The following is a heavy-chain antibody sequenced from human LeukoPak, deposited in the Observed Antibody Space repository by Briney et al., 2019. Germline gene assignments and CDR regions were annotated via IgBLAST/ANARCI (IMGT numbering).Heavy chain of an antibody. CDR1: GFTFDDYG. J-gene: IGHJ4*02. Sequence: TGGSLRLSCAASGFTFDDYGMSWVRQAPGKGLEWVSGINWNGGSTGYADSVKGRFTISRDNAKNSLYLQMSSLRAEDTAVYYCVRDRGWLQFDYWGQGTLATVSS. CDR3: VRDRGWLQFDY. V-gene: IGHV3-20*04. CDR2: INWNGGST. D-gene: IGHD5-24*01.